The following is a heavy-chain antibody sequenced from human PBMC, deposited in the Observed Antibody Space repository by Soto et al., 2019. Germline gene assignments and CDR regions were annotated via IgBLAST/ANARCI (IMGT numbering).Heavy chain of an antibody. CDR2: INSDGSTT. Sequence: EVQLVESGGGLVQPGGSLRLSCAASGFTFSSYWMHWVRQAPGKGLVWVSSINSDGSTTSYADSVKGRFTISRDNAKNTLYLQMNTLRAEDTAVYYFASTRVAVASMGYWGQGTLVTVSS. V-gene: IGHV3-74*01. CDR1: GFTFSSYW. D-gene: IGHD6-19*01. J-gene: IGHJ4*02. CDR3: ASTRVAVASMGY.